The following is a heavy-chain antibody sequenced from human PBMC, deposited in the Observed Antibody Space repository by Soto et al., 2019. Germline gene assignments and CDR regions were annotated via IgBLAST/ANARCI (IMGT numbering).Heavy chain of an antibody. J-gene: IGHJ4*02. CDR1: GFTFSSYA. CDR2: ISGSGGST. D-gene: IGHD6-13*01. Sequence: GGSLRLSCAASGFTFSSYAMSWVRQAPGKGLEWVSAISGSGGSTYYADSVKGRFTISRDNSKNTLYLQMNSLRAEDTAVYYCAKDNFPFLDSSSWYAALLDYFDYWGQGTLVTVSS. V-gene: IGHV3-23*01. CDR3: AKDNFPFLDSSSWYAALLDYFDY.